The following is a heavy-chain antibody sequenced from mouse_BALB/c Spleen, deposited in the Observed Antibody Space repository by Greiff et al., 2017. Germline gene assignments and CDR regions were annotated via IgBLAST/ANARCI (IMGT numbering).Heavy chain of an antibody. CDR3: AREITPY. V-gene: IGHV1-69*02. CDR2: IDPSDSYT. J-gene: IGHJ2*01. CDR1: GYTFTSYW. Sequence: QVQLKQPGAELVKPGASVKLSCKASGYTFTSYWMHWVKQRPGQGLEWIGEIDPSDSYTNYNQKFKGKATLTVDKSSSTAYMQLSSLTSEDSAVYYCAREITPYWGQGTTLTVSS. D-gene: IGHD1-1*01.